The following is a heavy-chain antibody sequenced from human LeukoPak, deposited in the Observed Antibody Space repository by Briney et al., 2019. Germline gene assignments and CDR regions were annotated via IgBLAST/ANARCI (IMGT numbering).Heavy chain of an antibody. V-gene: IGHV3-21*01. CDR3: ARDLGYSSGPNY. Sequence: GGSLRLSCAASGFSFRSFSMSRVRQAPGKGLEWVSYISGGSSFTYYVDSVKGRFTISRDNAKNSLYLQMNSLRAEDTAVYYCARDLGYSSGPNYWGQGTRVTVSS. J-gene: IGHJ4*02. CDR2: ISGGSSFT. CDR1: GFSFRSFS. D-gene: IGHD6-19*01.